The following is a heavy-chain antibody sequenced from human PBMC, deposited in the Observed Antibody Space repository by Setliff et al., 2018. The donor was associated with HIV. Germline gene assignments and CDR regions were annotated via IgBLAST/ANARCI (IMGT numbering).Heavy chain of an antibody. CDR2: IYHSGST. V-gene: IGHV4-38-2*01. D-gene: IGHD3-22*01. Sequence: SETLSLTCAVSGYSISSGYYWGWIRQPPGKGLEWIGSIYHSGSTYYNPSLKSRVTISVDTSKNQFSLKLSSVTAADTAVYYCASLQFTYYYDSSGFGSDPFDIWGQGTMVTVS. J-gene: IGHJ3*02. CDR1: GYSISSGYY. CDR3: ASLQFTYYYDSSGFGSDPFDI.